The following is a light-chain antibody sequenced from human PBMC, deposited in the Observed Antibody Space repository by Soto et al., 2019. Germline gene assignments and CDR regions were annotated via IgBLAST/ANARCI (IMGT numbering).Light chain of an antibody. CDR2: DVN. V-gene: IGLV2-14*03. J-gene: IGLJ2*01. CDR3: SSYSSTNTRLV. CDR1: SSDVGGYNY. Sequence: QLVLTQPASVSGSPGQSITISCTGTSSDVGGYNYVSWYQHHPDKAPKLMIYDVNNRPSGVSHRFSGSKSGNTASLTISGLQAEDEAAYYCSSYSSTNTRLVFGGGTKLTVL.